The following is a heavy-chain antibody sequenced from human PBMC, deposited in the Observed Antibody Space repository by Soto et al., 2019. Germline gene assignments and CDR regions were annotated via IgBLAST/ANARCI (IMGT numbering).Heavy chain of an antibody. V-gene: IGHV1-2*04. CDR3: ARAVPYYDFWSGYSPGAFDI. CDR1: GYTFTSYA. CDR2: INADSGGT. Sequence: ASVKVSCKASGYTFTSYAMHWVRQAPGQRLEWMGWINADSGGTNYAQKFQGWVTITRDTSISTAYMELSRLRSDDTAVYYCARAVPYYDFWSGYSPGAFDIWGQGTMVTVSS. J-gene: IGHJ3*02. D-gene: IGHD3-3*01.